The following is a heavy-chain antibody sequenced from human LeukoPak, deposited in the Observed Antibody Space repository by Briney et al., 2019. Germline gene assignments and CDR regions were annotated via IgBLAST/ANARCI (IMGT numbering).Heavy chain of an antibody. Sequence: PGGSVRLSCAASGYTFSGYSMNWVRQAPGEGLEWVSSISSSSSYIYYADSVKGRFTISRDNAKNSLYLQMNSLRAEDTAVYYCARAYYYDSSGYSDYWGQGTRVTVSS. V-gene: IGHV3-21*01. CDR2: ISSSSSYI. J-gene: IGHJ4*02. CDR3: ARAYYYDSSGYSDY. D-gene: IGHD3-22*01. CDR1: GYTFSGYS.